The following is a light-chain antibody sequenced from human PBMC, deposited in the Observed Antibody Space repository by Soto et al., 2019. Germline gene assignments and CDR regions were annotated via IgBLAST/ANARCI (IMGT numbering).Light chain of an antibody. J-gene: IGKJ1*01. V-gene: IGKV1-39*01. CDR1: QSIRSF. CDR3: QPTYSTTFA. CDR2: AAS. Sequence: GDRVTITCRASQSIRSFLNWYQQRPGKVPKLLMYAASTLQGGVPSRFSGSGSGTDFTLSISSLQPEDFATYYCQPTYSTTFAFGQGTKVAIK.